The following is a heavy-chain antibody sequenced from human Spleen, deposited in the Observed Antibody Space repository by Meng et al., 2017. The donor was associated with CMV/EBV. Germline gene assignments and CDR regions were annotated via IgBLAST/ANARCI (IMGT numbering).Heavy chain of an antibody. CDR1: GFTFSSYG. J-gene: IGHJ5*02. Sequence: GGSLRLSCAASGFTFSSYGMHWVRQAPGKGLEWVAVIWYDGSNKYYADSVKGRFTISRDNAKKFLYLQMNFLGAEDTAVYFCAREGRDLDLWGLGTLVTVSS. CDR3: AREGRDLDL. CDR2: IWYDGSNK. V-gene: IGHV3-33*01. D-gene: IGHD2-15*01.